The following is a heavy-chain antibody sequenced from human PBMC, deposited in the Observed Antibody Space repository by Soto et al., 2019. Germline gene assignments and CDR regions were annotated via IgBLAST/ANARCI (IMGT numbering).Heavy chain of an antibody. CDR1: GGTFSSYA. CDR2: IIPIFGTA. J-gene: IGHJ5*02. CDR3: ASGSHFWSGNWFDP. Sequence: SVKVSCKASGGTFSSYAISWVRQAPGQGLEWMGGIIPIFGTANYAQKFQGRVTITADDSTSTAYMELSSLRSEDTAVYYCASGSHFWSGNWFDPWGQGTLVTVSS. V-gene: IGHV1-69*13. D-gene: IGHD3-3*02.